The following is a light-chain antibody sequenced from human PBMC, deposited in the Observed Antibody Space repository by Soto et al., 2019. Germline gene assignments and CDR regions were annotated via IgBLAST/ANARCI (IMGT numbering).Light chain of an antibody. V-gene: IGKV1-39*01. CDR2: AAS. J-gene: IGKJ1*01. CDR3: QQSYTARA. Sequence: DIQMTQSPSSLSASVGDRVTITCRASQSISSYLHWYQQKPGKAPKLLIYAASSLQSGVPSRFTGSGSGTDFTLTISSLQPEDFATYSCQQSYTARAFGQGTTVDIK. CDR1: QSISSY.